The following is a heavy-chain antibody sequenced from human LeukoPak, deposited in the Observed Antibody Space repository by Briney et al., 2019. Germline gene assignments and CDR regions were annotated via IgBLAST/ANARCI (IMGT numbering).Heavy chain of an antibody. D-gene: IGHD2-2*01. CDR2: IRYDGSNK. CDR3: AKSSGSSCYRCAFDI. V-gene: IGHV3-30*02. CDR1: GFTFSSYG. Sequence: GSLRLSCAASGFTFSSYGMHWVRQAPGKGLEWVAFIRYDGSNKYYADSVKGRFTISRDNSKNTLYLQMNSLRAEDTAVYYCAKSSGSSCYRCAFDIWGQGTMVTVSS. J-gene: IGHJ3*02.